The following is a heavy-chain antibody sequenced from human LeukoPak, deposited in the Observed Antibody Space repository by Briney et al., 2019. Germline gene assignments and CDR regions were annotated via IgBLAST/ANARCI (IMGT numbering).Heavy chain of an antibody. V-gene: IGHV3-7*01. CDR2: IKQDGSEK. D-gene: IGHD3-10*01. Sequence: GGSLRLSCAASGFTFSSYAMSWVRQAPGKGLEWVASIKQDGSEKYYVDSVKGRFTISRDNAKNSLYLQMNSLRVEDTAVYYCARESLWFGEFVDYWGQGTLVTVSS. CDR3: ARESLWFGEFVDY. J-gene: IGHJ4*02. CDR1: GFTFSSYA.